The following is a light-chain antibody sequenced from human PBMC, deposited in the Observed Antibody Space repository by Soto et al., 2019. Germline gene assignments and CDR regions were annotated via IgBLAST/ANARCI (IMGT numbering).Light chain of an antibody. Sequence: EIVLTQSPGTLSLSPGEGATLSCRASQSVSSSLAWYQQKPGQAPRLLIYGASNRATGIPDRFSGSGSGTDFTLTISRLEPEDFAVYYCQQYGSSGTFGQGTKVE. V-gene: IGKV3-20*01. CDR1: QSVSSS. CDR3: QQYGSSGT. CDR2: GAS. J-gene: IGKJ1*01.